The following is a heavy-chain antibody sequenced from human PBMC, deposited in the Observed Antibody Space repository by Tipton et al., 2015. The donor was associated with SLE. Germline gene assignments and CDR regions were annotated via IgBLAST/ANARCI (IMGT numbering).Heavy chain of an antibody. CDR1: GGSFSGYH. V-gene: IGHV4-34*01. CDR3: ARGRAVAGFDY. J-gene: IGHJ4*02. D-gene: IGHD6-19*01. CDR2: INHSGST. Sequence: TLSLSCAVYGGSFSGYHWSWIRQPPGKGLEWIGEINHSGSTNYNPSLKSRVTISVDTSKNQFSLKLSSVTAADTAVYYCARGRAVAGFDYWGQGTLVTVSS.